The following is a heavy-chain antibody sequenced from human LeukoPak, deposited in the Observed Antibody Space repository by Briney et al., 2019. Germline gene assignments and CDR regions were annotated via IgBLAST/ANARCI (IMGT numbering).Heavy chain of an antibody. CDR2: INPNSGGT. CDR1: GYTFTGYY. Sequence: ASVKVSCKASGYTFTGYYMHWVRQAPGQGLEWMGWINPNSGGTNYAQKFQGRVTMTRDTSISTAYMELRSLRSDDTAVYYCAREVRLRLNNWFDPWGQGTLVTVSS. CDR3: AREVRLRLNNWFDP. D-gene: IGHD5-12*01. J-gene: IGHJ5*02. V-gene: IGHV1-2*02.